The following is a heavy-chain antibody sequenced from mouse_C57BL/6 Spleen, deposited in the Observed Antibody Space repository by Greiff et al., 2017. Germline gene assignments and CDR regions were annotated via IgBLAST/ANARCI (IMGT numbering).Heavy chain of an antibody. J-gene: IGHJ2*01. Sequence: QVTLKESGPGILQSSQTLSLTCSFSGFSLSTSGMGVSWIRQPSGKGLEWLAHIYWDDDNRYNPSLKSRLTVSKDTSRNQVLLKLTSVDTADTATDNCARRAPSYYYYFCSWGKDTTLTVS. CDR2: IYWDDDN. CDR1: GFSLSTSGMG. D-gene: IGHD1-1*01. CDR3: ARRAPSYYYYFCS. V-gene: IGHV8-12*01.